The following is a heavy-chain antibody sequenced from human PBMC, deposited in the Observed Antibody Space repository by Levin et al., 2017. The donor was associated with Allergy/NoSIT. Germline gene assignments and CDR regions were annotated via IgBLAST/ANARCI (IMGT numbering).Heavy chain of an antibody. CDR3: ARVTAAAGFDY. CDR2: INPSGGST. J-gene: IGHJ4*02. V-gene: IGHV1-46*01. CDR1: GYTFTSYY. Sequence: KISCKASGYTFTSYYMHWVRQAPGQGLEWMGIINPSGGSTSYAQKFQGRVTMTRDTSTSTVYMELSSLRSEDTAVYYCARVTAAAGFDYWGQGTLVTVSS. D-gene: IGHD6-13*01.